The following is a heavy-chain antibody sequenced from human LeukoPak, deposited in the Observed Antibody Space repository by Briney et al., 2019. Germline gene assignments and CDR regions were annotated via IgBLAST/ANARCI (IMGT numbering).Heavy chain of an antibody. CDR3: ATYSGPDKWDASDM. CDR2: IRVDGSTE. CDR1: GFTFSSYA. D-gene: IGHD1-26*01. V-gene: IGHV3-7*01. Sequence: GGSLRLSCAASGFTFSSYAMTWVRQAPGKGLEWVATIRVDGSTEYPVDSMKGRFTTSRGNAKNSLHLQMNSLRAEDTAVYYCATYSGPDKWDASDMWGQGTLVTVSS. J-gene: IGHJ3*02.